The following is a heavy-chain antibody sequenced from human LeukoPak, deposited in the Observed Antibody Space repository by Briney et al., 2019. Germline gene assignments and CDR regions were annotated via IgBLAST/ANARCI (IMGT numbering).Heavy chain of an antibody. V-gene: IGHV3-23*01. CDR2: ISGSGGTT. D-gene: IGHD6-13*01. CDR1: GFTFCSFA. CDR3: AKPPPSSISWYYFYGMDV. J-gene: IGHJ6*02. Sequence: GGSLSLFCAASGFTFCSFAMRGVRQAPGKGLEWVSEISGSGGTTDYADSVKGRFTIPRDNSKNKLYLQMNTLRAEDTAVYYCAKPPPSSISWYYFYGMDVWGQGTTVIVSS.